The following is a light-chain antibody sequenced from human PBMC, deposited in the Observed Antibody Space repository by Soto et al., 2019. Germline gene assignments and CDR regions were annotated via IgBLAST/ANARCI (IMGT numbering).Light chain of an antibody. CDR3: AAWDDSLNGVV. Sequence: QSALTQPPSASGTPGQRVTISCSGSSSNIGSNTVNWYQQLPGTAPKLLIYSNNQRPSGVPDRFSGSKSGTSASLAISGLQSEDEADYYCAAWDDSLNGVVFGGGTKVTDL. J-gene: IGLJ2*01. V-gene: IGLV1-44*01. CDR2: SNN. CDR1: SSNIGSNT.